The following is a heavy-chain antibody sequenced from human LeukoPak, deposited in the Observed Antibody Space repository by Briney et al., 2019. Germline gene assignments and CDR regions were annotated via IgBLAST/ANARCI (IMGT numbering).Heavy chain of an antibody. CDR3: ASRYYDSSGYYYFDY. CDR1: GGSISSSSYY. Sequence: SETLSLTCTVSGGSISSSSYYWGWIRQPLGKRLEWIGSIYYSGSTYYNPSLKSRVTISVDTSKNQFSLKLSSVTAADTAVYYCASRYYDSSGYYYFDYGGQGTRVTVSS. J-gene: IGHJ4*02. CDR2: IYYSGST. D-gene: IGHD3-22*01. V-gene: IGHV4-39*01.